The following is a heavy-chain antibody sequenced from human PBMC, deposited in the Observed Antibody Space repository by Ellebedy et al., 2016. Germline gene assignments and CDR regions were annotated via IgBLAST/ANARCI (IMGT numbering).Heavy chain of an antibody. D-gene: IGHD3-22*01. V-gene: IGHV4-39*07. J-gene: IGHJ4*02. Sequence: GSLRLSCTVSGGSISSSSYYWGWIRQPPGKGLEWIGSIYYSGSTYYNPSLKSRVTISVDKSKNQFSLKLNSVSAADTAVYYCAGARTMIAGGGIDYWGQGTLVTVSS. CDR2: IYYSGST. CDR3: AGARTMIAGGGIDY. CDR1: GGSISSSSYY.